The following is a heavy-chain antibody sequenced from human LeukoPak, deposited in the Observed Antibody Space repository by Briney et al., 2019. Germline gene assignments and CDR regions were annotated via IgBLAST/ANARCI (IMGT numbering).Heavy chain of an antibody. V-gene: IGHV3-53*01. CDR3: ARGVEPLAANTLAY. D-gene: IGHD1-14*01. Sequence: GGSLRLPCAASGFTVITNDMTWVRQAPGKGLEWVSALYSDGNTKYADSVQGRFTISRDNSKNTLYLEMNSLSPDDTAVYYCARGVEPLAANTLAYWGQGTLVTVSS. J-gene: IGHJ4*02. CDR2: LYSDGNT. CDR1: GFTVITND.